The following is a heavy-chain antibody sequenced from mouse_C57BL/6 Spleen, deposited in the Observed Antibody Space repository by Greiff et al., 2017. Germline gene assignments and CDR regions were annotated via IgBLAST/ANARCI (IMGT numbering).Heavy chain of an antibody. J-gene: IGHJ2*01. CDR3: ARAGGSSYVFDY. CDR1: GYTFTDYY. CDR2: IFPGSGST. Sequence: VQRVESGPELVKPGASVKISCKASGYTFTDYYINGVKQRPGQGLEWIGWIFPGSGSTYYNEKFKGKATLTVDKSSSTAYMLLSSLTSEDSAVYFCARAGGSSYVFDYWGQGTTLTVSS. V-gene: IGHV1-75*01. D-gene: IGHD1-1*01.